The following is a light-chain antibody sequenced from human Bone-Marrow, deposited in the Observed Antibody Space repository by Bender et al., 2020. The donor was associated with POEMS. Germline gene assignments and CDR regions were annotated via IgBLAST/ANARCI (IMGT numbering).Light chain of an antibody. J-gene: IGLJ3*02. CDR3: QSYDNSLGGWV. V-gene: IGLV1-40*01. Sequence: QSVLTQPPSVSGAPGQRVTISCTGSSSNTGSGYDINWYQPLPGTAPKLLIYGYNNRPSGVSNRFSGSKSGNTASLTISGLQAEDEADYYCQSYDNSLGGWVFGGGTKLTVL. CDR1: SSNTGSGYD. CDR2: GYN.